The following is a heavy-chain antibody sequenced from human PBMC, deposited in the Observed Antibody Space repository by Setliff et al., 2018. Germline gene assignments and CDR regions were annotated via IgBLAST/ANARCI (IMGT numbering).Heavy chain of an antibody. CDR1: GYSISSGYY. CDR3: ARGRRYDYGWDFDY. J-gene: IGHJ4*02. CDR2: IYHSGST. D-gene: IGHD4-17*01. V-gene: IGHV4-38-2*02. Sequence: SETLSLTCTVSGYSISSGYYWGWIRQPPGKGLEWIGSIYHSGSTYYNPSLKSRVTISVDTSKNQFSLKLSSVTAADTAVYYCARGRRYDYGWDFDYWGQGTLVTVSS.